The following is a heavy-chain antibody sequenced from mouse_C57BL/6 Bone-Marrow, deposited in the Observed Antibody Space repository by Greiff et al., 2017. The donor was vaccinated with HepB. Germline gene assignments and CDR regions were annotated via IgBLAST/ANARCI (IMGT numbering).Heavy chain of an antibody. J-gene: IGHJ3*01. CDR3: TPIYPAWFAY. CDR1: GFNIKDYY. D-gene: IGHD2-1*01. V-gene: IGHV14-1*01. CDR2: IDPEGGDT. Sequence: VQLQQSGAELVRPGATVKLSCTASGFNIKDYYMHWVKQRPEQGLEWIGRIDPEGGDTEYAPKFQGKATMTADTSSNTAYLQLSSLKSEDTAVYYYTPIYPAWFAYWGQGTLVTVSA.